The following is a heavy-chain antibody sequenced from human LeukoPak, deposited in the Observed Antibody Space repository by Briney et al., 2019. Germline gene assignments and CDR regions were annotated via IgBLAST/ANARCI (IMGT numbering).Heavy chain of an antibody. V-gene: IGHV1-2*02. CDR3: ARGGPLTGTTGWFDP. CDR2: INPNSGGT. Sequence: ASVNVSCKASGSTFTGNYMHLVRQAPGQGLEWMGWINPNSGGTNYAQKFQGRVTMTRDTSISTAYMELSRLRSDDTAVYYCARGGPLTGTTGWFDPWGQGTLVTVSS. D-gene: IGHD1-14*01. CDR1: GSTFTGNY. J-gene: IGHJ5*02.